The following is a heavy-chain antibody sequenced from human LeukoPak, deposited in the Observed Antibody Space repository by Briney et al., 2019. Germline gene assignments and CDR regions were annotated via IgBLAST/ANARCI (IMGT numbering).Heavy chain of an antibody. V-gene: IGHV3-23*01. CDR2: ISGSGGST. D-gene: IGHD1-14*01. Sequence: GGSLRLSCAASGFTVSSNYMSWVRQAPGKGLEWVSAISGSGGSTYYADSVKGRFTISRDNSKDTLFLQVNSLRAEDTAVYYCAKVRTYFYHGLDVWGQGTTVTVSS. CDR3: AKVRTYFYHGLDV. CDR1: GFTVSSNY. J-gene: IGHJ6*02.